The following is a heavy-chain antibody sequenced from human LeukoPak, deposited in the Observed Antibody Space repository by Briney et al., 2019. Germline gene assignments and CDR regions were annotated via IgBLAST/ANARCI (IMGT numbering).Heavy chain of an antibody. V-gene: IGHV4-59*01. J-gene: IGHJ4*02. D-gene: IGHD3-10*01. CDR1: GGSISSYY. Sequence: SETLSLTCTVSGGSISSYYWSWIRQPPGKGLEWIGYIYYSGSTNYNPSLKSRVTISVDTSKNQFSLKLSSVTAADTAVYYCARDTRGMARGVIHKGFDYWGQGTLVTVSS. CDR2: IYYSGST. CDR3: ARDTRGMARGVIHKGFDY.